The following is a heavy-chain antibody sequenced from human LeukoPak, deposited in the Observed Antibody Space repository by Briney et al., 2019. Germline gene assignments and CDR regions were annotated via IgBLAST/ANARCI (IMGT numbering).Heavy chain of an antibody. Sequence: LPGGSLRLSCAASGFTVSSNYMSWVRQAPGKGLEWVSVVYSGGSTYYADSVKGRFTISRDNSKNTLYLQMNSLRAEDTAVYYCAGSGSYYGPHLDWFDPWGQGTLVTVSS. CDR2: VYSGGST. CDR3: AGSGSYYGPHLDWFDP. J-gene: IGHJ5*02. CDR1: GFTVSSNY. D-gene: IGHD1-26*01. V-gene: IGHV3-66*01.